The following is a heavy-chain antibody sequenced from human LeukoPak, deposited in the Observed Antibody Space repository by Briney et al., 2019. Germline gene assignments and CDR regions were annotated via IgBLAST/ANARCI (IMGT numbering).Heavy chain of an antibody. CDR2: ISSSSSYI. J-gene: IGHJ3*02. CDR3: ARIAVAGTAFDI. Sequence: GGSLRLSCAASGFTSSSYSMNWVRQATGKGLEWVSSISSSSSYIYYADSVKGRFTISRDNAKNSLYLQMNSLRAEDTAVYYCARIAVAGTAFDIWGQGTMVTVSS. CDR1: GFTSSSYS. D-gene: IGHD6-19*01. V-gene: IGHV3-21*01.